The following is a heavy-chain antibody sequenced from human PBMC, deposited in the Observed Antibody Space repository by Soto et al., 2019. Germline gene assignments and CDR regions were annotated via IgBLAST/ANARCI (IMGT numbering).Heavy chain of an antibody. CDR2: IYHVGFT. D-gene: IGHD2-2*01. J-gene: IGHJ4*02. CDR3: ARVQPPTSTSPAAVLYYFDY. V-gene: IGHV4-4*02. CDR1: GASVSSSHW. Sequence: QVHLQESGPGLVKPSGTLSLTCGVSGASVSSSHWWTWVRQPPGKGLDGIGEIYHVGFTSYNPSLKSRVIMSLDQSRNQFSLKRSSVPAADPAVYYCARVQPPTSTSPAAVLYYFDYWGQGSLVTVSS.